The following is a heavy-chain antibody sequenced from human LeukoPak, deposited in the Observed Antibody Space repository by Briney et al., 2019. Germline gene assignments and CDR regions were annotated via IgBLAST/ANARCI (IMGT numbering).Heavy chain of an antibody. J-gene: IGHJ4*02. CDR3: ARGSQRGGNSD. D-gene: IGHD4-23*01. V-gene: IGHV1-8*01. CDR1: GYTFSKYD. CDR2: MRPNSDNT. Sequence: AASVKVSCKASGYTFSKYDINWVRQATGQGLEWMGWMRPNSDNTGYAQKFQGRLTMTTNTSINTAYMELNSLTSEDTAVYYCARGSQRGGNSDWGQGTLVTVSS.